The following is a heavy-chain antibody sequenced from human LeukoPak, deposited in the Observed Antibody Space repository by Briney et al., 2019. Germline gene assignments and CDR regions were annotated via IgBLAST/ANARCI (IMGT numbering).Heavy chain of an antibody. D-gene: IGHD6-19*01. Sequence: GGSLRLSCTASGFTFSNYAMTWVRQAPGKGLEWVSSISGTGGRTYSADSVKGRFTISRDNSKNTLYLQMNSLRAEDTAVYYCARDTGSGWPHWGQGTLVTVSS. CDR1: GFTFSNYA. CDR3: ARDTGSGWPH. CDR2: ISGTGGRT. V-gene: IGHV3-23*01. J-gene: IGHJ4*02.